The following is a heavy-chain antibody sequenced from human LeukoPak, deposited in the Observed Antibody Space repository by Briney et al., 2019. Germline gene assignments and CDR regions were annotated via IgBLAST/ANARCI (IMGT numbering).Heavy chain of an antibody. CDR2: ISSASNTI. CDR3: ARDGWFGDYNWFDP. J-gene: IGHJ5*02. CDR1: GFTFSSYS. D-gene: IGHD3-10*01. V-gene: IGHV3-48*01. Sequence: GGSMRLACAASGFTFSSYSMKWVRQAPGKGLEWVSYISSASNTIYYADSVKGRFTISRDNAKNSLYLQMNSLRAEDTAMYYCARDGWFGDYNWFDPWGQGTLVTVSS.